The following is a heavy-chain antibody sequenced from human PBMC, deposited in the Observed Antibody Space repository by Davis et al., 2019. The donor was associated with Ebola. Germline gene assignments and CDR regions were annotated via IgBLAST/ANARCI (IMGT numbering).Heavy chain of an antibody. Sequence: PGGSLRLSCTVSGYSISSGYYWGWIRQPPGKGLEWIGSIYHSGSTYYNPSLKSRVTISVDTSKNQFSLKLSSVTAADTAVYFCGSGSFPFDYWGQGTLVTVSS. V-gene: IGHV4-38-2*02. CDR1: GYSISSGYY. CDR3: GSGSFPFDY. D-gene: IGHD3-10*01. CDR2: IYHSGST. J-gene: IGHJ4*02.